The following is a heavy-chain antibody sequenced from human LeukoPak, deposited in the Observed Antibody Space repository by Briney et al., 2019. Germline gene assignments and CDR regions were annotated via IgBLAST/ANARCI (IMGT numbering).Heavy chain of an antibody. D-gene: IGHD3-22*01. CDR3: ARDPINYYDSSGYYDY. CDR1: GSTFSSYS. CDR2: ISSSSSYI. V-gene: IGHV3-21*01. J-gene: IGHJ4*02. Sequence: NPGGSLRLSCAASGSTFSSYSMNWVRQAPGKGLEWVSSISSSSSYIYYADSVKGRFTISRDNAKNSLYLQMNSLRAEDTAVYYCARDPINYYDSSGYYDYWGQGTLVTVSS.